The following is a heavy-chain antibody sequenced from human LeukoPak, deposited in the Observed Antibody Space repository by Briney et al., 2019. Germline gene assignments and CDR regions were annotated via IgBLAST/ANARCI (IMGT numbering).Heavy chain of an antibody. CDR3: ARPYYESSGLYVDAFDI. V-gene: IGHV1-2*06. J-gene: IGHJ3*02. Sequence: GASVKVSCKASGYTLTAYYLHWVRQAPGQGLEWMGRINPNSGGTTYAQKFQGRVTMTRDTSIGTAYMELSSLRSDDTAVYCCARPYYESSGLYVDAFDIWGQGTMVTVSS. D-gene: IGHD3-22*01. CDR1: GYTLTAYY. CDR2: INPNSGGT.